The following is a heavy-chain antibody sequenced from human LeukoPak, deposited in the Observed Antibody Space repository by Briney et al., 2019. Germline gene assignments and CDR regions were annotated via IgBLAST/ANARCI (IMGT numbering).Heavy chain of an antibody. V-gene: IGHV3-74*01. CDR3: ARDPYGSGRY. CDR1: GFTFSNYW. CDR2: IKGDGSST. Sequence: SGGSLRLSCAASGFTFSNYWMHWVRQAPGKGVVWVSRIKGDGSSTSYADSVKGRFTISRDNAKNTLYLQMDSLRAEDTAVYYCARDPYGSGRYWGQGTRVTVSS. D-gene: IGHD3-10*01. J-gene: IGHJ4*02.